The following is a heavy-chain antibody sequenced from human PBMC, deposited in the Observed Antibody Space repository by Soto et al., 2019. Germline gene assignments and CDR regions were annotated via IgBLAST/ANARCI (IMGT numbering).Heavy chain of an antibody. CDR3: AKIEMGWFAH. CDR1: GFTFSSYA. Sequence: PVGSLRLSCAASGFTFSSYAMSWVRQAPGKGLEWVSTISGSGGHTYYADSVKGRFVVSRDNDKNTVYLHMSSLTGEDTAVYFCAKIEMGWFAHWGQGTQVTVSS. J-gene: IGHJ5*02. CDR2: ISGSGGHT. D-gene: IGHD2-8*01. V-gene: IGHV3-23*01.